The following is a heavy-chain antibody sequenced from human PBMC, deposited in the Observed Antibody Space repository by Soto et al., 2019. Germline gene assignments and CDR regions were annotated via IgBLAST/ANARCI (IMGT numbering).Heavy chain of an antibody. CDR2: VYCSGTI. CDR3: AKYRHSYADGYTLDF. CDR1: GVSITHYS. D-gene: IGHD5-12*01. V-gene: IGHV4-59*01. Sequence: KSAETLSLTCAISGVSITHYSWSWIRQPPGKGLEWLGDVYCSGTINNNPSIESRVTISADTSTNQCSLRVNSVTAEDKAVYYCAKYRHSYADGYTLDFWGQGILVTVSS. J-gene: IGHJ4*02.